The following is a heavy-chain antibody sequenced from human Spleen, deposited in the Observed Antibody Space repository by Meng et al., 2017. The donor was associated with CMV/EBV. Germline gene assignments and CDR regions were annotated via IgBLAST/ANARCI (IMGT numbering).Heavy chain of an antibody. CDR1: GYILTELS. V-gene: IGHV1-24*01. CDR3: ARDPLLGVTTKGGWFDP. J-gene: IGHJ5*02. CDR2: FDPDNDKT. Sequence: QGQLEQSGAEVQKPGSSVKFSCKVSGYILTELSMHWVRQAPGKGLEWMGGFDPDNDKTIYAQKFQGRVTMTEDTSTDTAYMELSSLRSEDTAVYYCARDPLLGVTTKGGWFDPWGQGTLVTVSS. D-gene: IGHD2-21*02.